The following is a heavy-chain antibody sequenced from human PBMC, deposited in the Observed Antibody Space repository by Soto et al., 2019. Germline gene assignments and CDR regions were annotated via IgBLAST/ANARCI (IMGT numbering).Heavy chain of an antibody. CDR3: ARGPYYYDSSGPWGYFDL. D-gene: IGHD3-22*01. J-gene: IGHJ2*01. Sequence: SVKVSCKASGFTFTSSAVQWVRQARGQRLEWIGWIVVGSGNTNYAQKFQERVTITRDMSTSTAYMELSSLRSEDTAVYYCARGPYYYDSSGPWGYFDLWGRGTLVTVSS. CDR2: IVVGSGNT. CDR1: GFTFTSSA. V-gene: IGHV1-58*01.